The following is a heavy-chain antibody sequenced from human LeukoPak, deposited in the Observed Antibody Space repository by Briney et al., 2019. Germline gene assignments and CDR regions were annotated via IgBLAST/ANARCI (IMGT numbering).Heavy chain of an antibody. Sequence: PSETLSLTCTVSGGSISSYYWSWIRQPPGKGLEWIGYIYNRGSTNYNPSLKSRVTISVDTSKNQFSLKLRCVTAADTAVYYCARDRPGIAVAGDAFDIWGQGTMVTVSS. D-gene: IGHD6-19*01. CDR1: GGSISSYY. J-gene: IGHJ3*02. CDR3: ARDRPGIAVAGDAFDI. V-gene: IGHV4-59*01. CDR2: IYNRGST.